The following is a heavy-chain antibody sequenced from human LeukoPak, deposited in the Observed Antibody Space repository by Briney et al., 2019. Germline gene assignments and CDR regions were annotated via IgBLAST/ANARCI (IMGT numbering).Heavy chain of an antibody. Sequence: PSETLSLTCTVSGGSISSSSYSWGWLRQPPGKGLEWIGSIYYSGSTYYNPSLKSRITISVDTSKNQFSLKLSSVTAADTAVYYCARQLGYCSSTSCYADKVDYWGQGTLVTVSS. CDR2: IYYSGST. CDR1: GGSISSSSYS. D-gene: IGHD2-2*01. V-gene: IGHV4-39*01. CDR3: ARQLGYCSSTSCYADKVDY. J-gene: IGHJ4*02.